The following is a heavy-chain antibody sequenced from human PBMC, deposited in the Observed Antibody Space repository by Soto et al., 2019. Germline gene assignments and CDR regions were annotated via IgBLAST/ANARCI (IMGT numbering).Heavy chain of an antibody. D-gene: IGHD3-3*01. CDR1: GFTFSSYA. V-gene: IGHV3-23*01. Sequence: HPGGSLRLSCAASGFTFSSYAMSWVRQAPGKGLEWVSAISGSGGSTYYADSAKGRFTISRDNSKNTLYLQMNSLRAEDMAVYYCAIYRLRFLEWTKDVWGQGTTVTVSS. CDR2: ISGSGGST. CDR3: AIYRLRFLEWTKDV. J-gene: IGHJ6*02.